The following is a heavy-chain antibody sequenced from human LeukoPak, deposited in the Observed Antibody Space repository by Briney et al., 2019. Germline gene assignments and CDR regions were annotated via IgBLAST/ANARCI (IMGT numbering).Heavy chain of an antibody. J-gene: IGHJ4*02. CDR3: AKSTMVRGVINGPLDY. CDR1: GFTFSSYA. V-gene: IGHV3-23*01. CDR2: ISGTGGIT. Sequence: GSLRLSCAASGFTFSSYAMSWVRQAPGKGLEWVSAISGTGGITYYADSLKGRFTISRDNSKNTLNLQMNSLRAEDTAVYYCAKSTMVRGVINGPLDYWGQGTLVTVSS. D-gene: IGHD3-10*01.